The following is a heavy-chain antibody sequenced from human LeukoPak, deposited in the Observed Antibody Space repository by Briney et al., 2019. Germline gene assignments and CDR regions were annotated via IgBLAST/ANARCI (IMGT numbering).Heavy chain of an antibody. CDR1: GGSISSSSYY. D-gene: IGHD3-16*02. V-gene: IGHV4-39*01. CDR2: VYYSGST. J-gene: IGHJ4*02. Sequence: PSETLSLTCTVSGGSISSSSYYWGWIRQPPGQGLEWIGSVYYSGSTYYNPSLKSRVSISVDTSKNQFSLKLNSVTAADTAVYYCARLYDYVWGNYRHKGYYFDYWGQGTLVTVSS. CDR3: ARLYDYVWGNYRHKGYYFDY.